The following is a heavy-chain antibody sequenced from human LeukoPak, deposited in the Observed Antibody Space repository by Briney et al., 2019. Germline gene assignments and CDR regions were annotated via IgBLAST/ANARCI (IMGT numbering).Heavy chain of an antibody. CDR3: ARGTKPDSSGYYFDY. CDR2: INWNGGST. Sequence: GGSLRLSCAASGFTFSSYEMNWVRQAPGKGLEWVSGINWNGGSTGYADSVKGRFTISRDNAKNSLYLQMNSLRAEDTALYYCARGTKPDSSGYYFDYWGQGTLVTVSS. CDR1: GFTFSSYE. D-gene: IGHD3-22*01. V-gene: IGHV3-20*04. J-gene: IGHJ4*02.